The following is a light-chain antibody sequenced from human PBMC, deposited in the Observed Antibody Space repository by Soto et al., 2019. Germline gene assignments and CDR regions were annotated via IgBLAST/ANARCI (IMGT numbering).Light chain of an antibody. CDR2: GAS. CDR3: QQTYSDIS. Sequence: DVRMTQSPSSLSASVGDTITITCRASRTINTYVNWFQQKPGEPPRLLIYGASTLHDGVPSRFSGSGSGADFTLTISGLQPEDFASYHCQQTYSDISFGGGTKVDIK. CDR1: RTINTY. J-gene: IGKJ4*01. V-gene: IGKV1-39*01.